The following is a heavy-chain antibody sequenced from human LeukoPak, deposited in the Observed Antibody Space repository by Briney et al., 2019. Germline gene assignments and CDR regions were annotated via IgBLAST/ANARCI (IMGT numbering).Heavy chain of an antibody. D-gene: IGHD4-23*01. Sequence: AGGSLRLSCAASGFTFNIYWMMWVRQAPGKGLEWVAYIKGDGSAKHYVDSVRGRFTISRDNAENSLYLQMNSLRTEDTAVYYCARGAGFGGNSDFWGQGTLVTVSS. CDR3: ARGAGFGGNSDF. CDR1: GFTFNIYW. CDR2: IKGDGSAK. V-gene: IGHV3-7*01. J-gene: IGHJ4*02.